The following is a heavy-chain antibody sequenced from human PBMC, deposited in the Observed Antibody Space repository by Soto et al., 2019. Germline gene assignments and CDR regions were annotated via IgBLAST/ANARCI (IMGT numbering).Heavy chain of an antibody. Sequence: GGSLRLSCAASGFTFSSYAMSWVRQALGKGLEWVSAISGSGGSTYYADSVKGRFTISRDNSKNTLYLQMSSLKIEDTAVYYCVRGPSQGSSLFGPLDSWGQGTLVTVS. D-gene: IGHD3-3*01. CDR2: ISGSGGST. J-gene: IGHJ4*02. CDR3: VRGPSQGSSLFGPLDS. CDR1: GFTFSSYA. V-gene: IGHV3-23*01.